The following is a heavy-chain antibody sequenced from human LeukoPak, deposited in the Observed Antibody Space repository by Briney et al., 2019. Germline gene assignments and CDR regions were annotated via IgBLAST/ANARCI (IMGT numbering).Heavy chain of an antibody. V-gene: IGHV3-30*18. CDR1: GYTFTSYG. J-gene: IGHJ5*02. D-gene: IGHD3-9*01. Sequence: SCKASGYTFTSYGISWVRQAPGKGLEWVAVISYDGGVKYYADSVKGRFTISRDNSKNTLYLQMNSLRAEDTAVYYCAKDSDIRWGNWFDPWGQGTLVTVSS. CDR2: ISYDGGVK. CDR3: AKDSDIRWGNWFDP.